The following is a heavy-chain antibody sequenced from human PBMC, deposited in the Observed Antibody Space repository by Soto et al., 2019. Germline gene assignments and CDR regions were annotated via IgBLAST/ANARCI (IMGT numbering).Heavy chain of an antibody. J-gene: IGHJ6*02. D-gene: IGHD5-12*01. V-gene: IGHV3-74*01. Sequence: PGGSLRLSCAASGFTFSSYWMHWVRQAPGKGLVWVSRINSDGSSTSYADSVKGRFTISRDNAKNTLYLQMNSLRAEDTAVYYCARVGGYDQWHYYYYGMDVWGQGTTVTVSS. CDR2: INSDGSST. CDR3: ARVGGYDQWHYYYYGMDV. CDR1: GFTFSSYW.